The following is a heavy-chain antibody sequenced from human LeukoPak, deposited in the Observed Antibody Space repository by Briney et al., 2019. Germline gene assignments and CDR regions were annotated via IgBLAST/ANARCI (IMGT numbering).Heavy chain of an antibody. J-gene: IGHJ6*03. CDR3: ASRQNTIYYMDI. CDR2: ISGSGGST. V-gene: IGHV3-23*01. CDR1: GFTFSSYS. D-gene: IGHD3-3*01. Sequence: QTGGSLRLSCAASGFTFSSYSMNWVRQAPGKGLEWVSSISGSGGSTYYADSVKGRFTISRDNSKNTLYLQMNSLRAEDTAVYYCASRQNTIYYMDIWGKGTTVTVSS.